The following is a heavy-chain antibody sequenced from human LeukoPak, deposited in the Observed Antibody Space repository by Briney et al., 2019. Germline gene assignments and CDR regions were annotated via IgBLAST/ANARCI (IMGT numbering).Heavy chain of an antibody. D-gene: IGHD1/OR15-1a*01. CDR1: GFTFSNYV. Sequence: QTGGSLRLSCAASGFTFSNYVLNWVRQAPGKGLEWVSTISGNGGTTHYVDSVKGRFTISRDNSKNTLFLQMNSLRAEDTAVYHRVKVSNSDWNMFFDYWGQGTLVTVSS. CDR2: ISGNGGTT. CDR3: VKVSNSDWNMFFDY. J-gene: IGHJ4*02. V-gene: IGHV3-23*01.